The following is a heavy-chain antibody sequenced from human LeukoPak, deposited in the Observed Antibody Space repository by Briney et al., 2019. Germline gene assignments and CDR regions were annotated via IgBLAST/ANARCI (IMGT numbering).Heavy chain of an antibody. Sequence: QLVESGGGVVQPGRSLRLSCAASGFTFSSYGMHWVRQAPGKGLEWVAVIWYDGSNKYYADSVKGRFTISRDNSKNTLYLQMNSLRAEDTAVYYRARDPSYYGSGSYYLTPKYYYYGMDVWGQGTTVTVSS. D-gene: IGHD3-10*01. CDR2: IWYDGSNK. CDR1: GFTFSSYG. V-gene: IGHV3-33*01. CDR3: ARDPSYYGSGSYYLTPKYYYYGMDV. J-gene: IGHJ6*02.